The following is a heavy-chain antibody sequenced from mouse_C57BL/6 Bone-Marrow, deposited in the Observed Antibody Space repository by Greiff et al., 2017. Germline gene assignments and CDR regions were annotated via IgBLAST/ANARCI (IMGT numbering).Heavy chain of an antibody. CDR1: GFTFSDYG. D-gene: IGHD2-5*01. CDR3: ATTYYSKCDV. V-gene: IGHV5-17*01. Sequence: EVMLVESGGGLVKPGGSLKLSCAASGFTFSDYGMHWVRQAPEKGLEWVAYISSGSSTIYYADTVKGRFTISRDNAKNTLFLQMTSLRSEDTAMYYCATTYYSKCDVWGTGTTGTVSS. J-gene: IGHJ1*03. CDR2: ISSGSSTI.